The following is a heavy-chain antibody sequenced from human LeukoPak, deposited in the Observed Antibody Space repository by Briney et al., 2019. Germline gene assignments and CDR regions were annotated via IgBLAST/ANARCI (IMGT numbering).Heavy chain of an antibody. CDR2: IGTAGDT. Sequence: PGGSLRLSCAASGFTFSSYDMHWVSQATGKGLEWVSAIGTAGDTYYPGSVKGRFTISRENAKNSLYLQMNSPRAGDTAVYYCARDLGNNWFDPWGQGTLVTVSS. J-gene: IGHJ5*02. CDR1: GFTFSSYD. CDR3: ARDLGNNWFDP. V-gene: IGHV3-13*01. D-gene: IGHD1-26*01.